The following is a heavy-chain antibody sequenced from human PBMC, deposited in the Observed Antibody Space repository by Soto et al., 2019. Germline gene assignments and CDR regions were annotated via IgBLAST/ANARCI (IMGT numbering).Heavy chain of an antibody. CDR3: ARLARHCTNGVCYRIMDV. CDR2: IYYSGST. V-gene: IGHV4-31*03. Sequence: SETLSLTCTVSGGSISSGGYYWSWIRQHPGKGLEWIGYIYYSGSTYYNPSLKSRVTISVDTSKSQFSLKLSSVTAADTAVYYCARLARHCTNGVCYRIMDVWAKGTTVNGSS. CDR1: GGSISSGGYY. D-gene: IGHD2-8*01. J-gene: IGHJ6*03.